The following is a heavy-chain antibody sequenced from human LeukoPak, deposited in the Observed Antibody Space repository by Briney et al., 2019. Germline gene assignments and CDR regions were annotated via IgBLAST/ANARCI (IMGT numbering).Heavy chain of an antibody. CDR1: GGSISSGGYY. CDR2: IYHSGST. J-gene: IGHJ4*02. CDR3: ARGGGSYPAPYYFDY. D-gene: IGHD1-26*01. Sequence: SETLSLTCTVSGGSISSGGYYWSWIRQPPGKGLEWIGYIYHSGSTYYNPSLKSRVTISVDRSKNQFSLKLSSVTAADTAVYYCARGGGSYPAPYYFDYWGQGTLVTVSS. V-gene: IGHV4-30-2*01.